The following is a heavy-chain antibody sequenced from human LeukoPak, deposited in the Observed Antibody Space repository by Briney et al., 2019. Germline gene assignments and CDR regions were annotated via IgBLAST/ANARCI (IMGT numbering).Heavy chain of an antibody. CDR2: IIPIFGTA. J-gene: IGHJ5*02. D-gene: IGHD2-2*01. Sequence: GASVKVSCKASGGTFSSYAISWVRQAPGQGLEWMGGIIPIFGTANYAQKFQGRVTITTDESTSTAYMELSSLRSEDSAVYYCARDRYCSSISCYHWFDPWGQGTLVTVSS. CDR3: ARDRYCSSISCYHWFDP. CDR1: GGTFSSYA. V-gene: IGHV1-69*05.